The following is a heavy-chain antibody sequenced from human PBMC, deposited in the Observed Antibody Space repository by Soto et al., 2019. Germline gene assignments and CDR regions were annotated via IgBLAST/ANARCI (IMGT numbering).Heavy chain of an antibody. CDR2: ISGYNGNT. J-gene: IGHJ6*02. V-gene: IGHV1-18*01. CDR3: ARDPGFGFGYSYAFAMDV. D-gene: IGHD5-18*01. CDR1: GYTFSNYG. Sequence: QVQLVQSGAEVKKPGASVKVSCKASGYTFSNYGISWVRQGPGQGLEWMGWISGYNGNTHYEEKVQDRIKMTTDTSTSTTYLELRSLRSDDTAVYFSARDPGFGFGYSYAFAMDVWGQGTTVTVSS.